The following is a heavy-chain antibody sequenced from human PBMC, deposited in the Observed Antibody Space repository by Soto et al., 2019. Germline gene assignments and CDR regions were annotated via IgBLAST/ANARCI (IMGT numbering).Heavy chain of an antibody. Sequence: VSVKLACKAAGYTFTSYYMHWVRQTPGQGLEWMGIINPSGGSTSYAQKFQGRVTMTRDTSTGTVYMELSSLRSEDTAVYYCARAPWTEQKPRHWSEPWGQGTLVTVSS. D-gene: IGHD1-1*01. J-gene: IGHJ5*02. V-gene: IGHV1-46*01. CDR2: INPSGGST. CDR3: ARAPWTEQKPRHWSEP. CDR1: GYTFTSYY.